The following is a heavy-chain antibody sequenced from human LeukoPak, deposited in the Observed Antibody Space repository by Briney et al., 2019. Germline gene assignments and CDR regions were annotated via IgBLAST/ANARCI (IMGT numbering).Heavy chain of an antibody. J-gene: IGHJ4*02. CDR2: INTDGSST. Sequence: PGGSLRLSCAASGFTFSSYWMHWVPQAPGKELVWVSRINTDGSSTSYADSVKGRFTISRDNAKNTLYLQMNSLRAEDTAVYYCARDRTLGEFFDYWGQGTLVTVSS. CDR3: ARDRTLGEFFDY. V-gene: IGHV3-74*01. D-gene: IGHD3-10*01. CDR1: GFTFSSYW.